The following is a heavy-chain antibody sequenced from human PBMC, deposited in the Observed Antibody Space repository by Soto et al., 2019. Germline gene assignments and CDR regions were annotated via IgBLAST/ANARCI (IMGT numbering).Heavy chain of an antibody. CDR1: GYTFTSYG. J-gene: IGHJ6*02. Sequence: QVQLVQSGAEVKKPGASVKVSCKASGYTFTSYGISWVRQAPGQGLEWMGWISAYNGNTNYAQKLQGRVTMTRDTSTSTAYMELRSLRSDDTAVYYCARDLDDRWGGARYYYGMDVWGQGTTVTVSS. CDR3: ARDLDDRWGGARYYYGMDV. D-gene: IGHD3-10*01. V-gene: IGHV1-18*01. CDR2: ISAYNGNT.